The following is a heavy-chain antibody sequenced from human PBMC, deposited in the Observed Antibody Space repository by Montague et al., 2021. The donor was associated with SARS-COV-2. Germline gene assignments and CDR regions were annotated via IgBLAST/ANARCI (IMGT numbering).Heavy chain of an antibody. V-gene: IGHV2-5*02. CDR3: AYRRPGSGSYYFGY. CDR2: IYWDDDK. D-gene: IGHD3-10*01. Sequence: PALVKPTQTLTLTCTFSGFSLSTSGVGVGWIRQPPGKALEWLALIYWDDDKRYSPSLKSRLTITKDTSKNQVVLTMTNMDPVDTATYYCAYRRPGSGSYYFGYWGQGTLVTVSS. CDR1: GFSLSTSGVG. J-gene: IGHJ4*02.